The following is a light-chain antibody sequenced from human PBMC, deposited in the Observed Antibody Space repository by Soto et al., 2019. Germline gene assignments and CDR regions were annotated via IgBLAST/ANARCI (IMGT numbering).Light chain of an antibody. CDR2: DAS. Sequence: EIVLTQSPATLSLSPGERATLSCRASQSVSSYLAWYQQKSGQAPRLLIYDASNRATGIPARFSGSGSGTDFTLTISGLEPEDFAVYYCQQRSNWSTFGGGTKVEIK. CDR3: QQRSNWST. J-gene: IGKJ4*01. CDR1: QSVSSY. V-gene: IGKV3-11*01.